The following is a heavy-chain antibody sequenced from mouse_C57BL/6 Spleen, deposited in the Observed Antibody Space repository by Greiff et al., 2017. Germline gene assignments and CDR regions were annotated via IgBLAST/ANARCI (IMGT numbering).Heavy chain of an antibody. D-gene: IGHD1-1*01. CDR1: GYTFTSYT. CDR2: INPSSGYT. V-gene: IGHV1-4*01. J-gene: IGHJ2*01. Sequence: QVHVKQSGAELARPGASVKMSCKASGYTFTSYTMHWVKQRPGQGLEWIGYINPSSGYTKYNQKFKDKATLTADKSSSTAYMQLSSLTSEDSAVYYGARNYYGSSYEDFDYWGKGTTLTVSS. CDR3: ARNYYGSSYEDFDY.